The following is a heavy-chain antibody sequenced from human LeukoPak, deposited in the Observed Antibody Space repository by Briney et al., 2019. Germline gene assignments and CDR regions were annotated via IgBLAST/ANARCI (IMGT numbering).Heavy chain of an antibody. V-gene: IGHV3-15*01. D-gene: IGHD3-16*01. J-gene: IGHJ3*02. CDR3: TTFIIMITFGGEDAFDI. Sequence: GGSLRLSCAASGFIFNNAWMTWVRQAPGKGLEWVGRIKTKTDGGTTDYAAPVKGRFSISRDDSKNTLYLQMNSLKTEDTAVYYCTTFIIMITFGGEDAFDIWGQGTMVTVSS. CDR1: GFIFNNAW. CDR2: IKTKTDGGTT.